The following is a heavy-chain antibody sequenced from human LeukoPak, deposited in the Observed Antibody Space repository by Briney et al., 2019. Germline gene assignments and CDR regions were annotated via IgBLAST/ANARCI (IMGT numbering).Heavy chain of an antibody. Sequence: GGSLRLSCAASGFTFSSYGMHWVRQAPGKGLEWVAVISYDGSNKYYADSVKGRFTISRDNSKNTLDLQMTGLRAEDTAVYYCARERGRGRDSPWFDYWGQGTLVTVSS. V-gene: IGHV3-30*03. J-gene: IGHJ4*02. CDR2: ISYDGSNK. D-gene: IGHD1-26*01. CDR3: ARERGRGRDSPWFDY. CDR1: GFTFSSYG.